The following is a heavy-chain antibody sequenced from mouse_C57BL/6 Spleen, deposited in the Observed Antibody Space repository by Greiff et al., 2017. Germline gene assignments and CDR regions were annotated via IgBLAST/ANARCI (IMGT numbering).Heavy chain of an antibody. Sequence: EVKLVESGGGLVQSGRSLRLSCATSGFTFSDFYMEWVRQAPGKGLEWIAASRNKANDYTTEYSASVKGRFIVSRDTSQSILYLQMNALRAEDAAIYYCARDASYEYDGHWYFDVWGTGTTVTVSS. V-gene: IGHV7-1*01. D-gene: IGHD2-4*01. CDR2: SRNKANDYTT. CDR1: GFTFSDFY. CDR3: ARDASYEYDGHWYFDV. J-gene: IGHJ1*03.